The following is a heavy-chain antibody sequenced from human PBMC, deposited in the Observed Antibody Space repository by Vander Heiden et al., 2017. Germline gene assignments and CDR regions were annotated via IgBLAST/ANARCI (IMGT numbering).Heavy chain of an antibody. Sequence: VQLQQWGAGLSKPSTTLSLTCAVYGGSFSGYYWSWIRQPPGKGLECIREINHSGSTNYNPSLKSRVTISVDTSKNQFSLKLSSVTAADTAVYYCARGMGYYSGGSCYSRGACDIWGQGTMVTVSS. D-gene: IGHD2-15*01. CDR3: ARGMGYYSGGSCYSRGACDI. J-gene: IGHJ3*02. CDR2: INHSGST. CDR1: GGSFSGYY. V-gene: IGHV4-34*01.